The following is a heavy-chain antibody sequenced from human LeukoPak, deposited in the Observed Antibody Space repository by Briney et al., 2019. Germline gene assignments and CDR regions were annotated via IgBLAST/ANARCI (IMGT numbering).Heavy chain of an antibody. D-gene: IGHD5-24*01. V-gene: IGHV5-51*01. J-gene: IGHJ4*02. CDR1: GYSFTSYW. CDR3: ARRDGFKYDY. CDR2: IYPADSAT. Sequence: VKPLKISCKGSGYSFTSYWIGWVRQMPGKGLEWMGFIYPADSATRYSPSFQGQVTISADKSISTTYLQWSSLRASDTAIFYCARRDGFKYDYWGQGTLVTASA.